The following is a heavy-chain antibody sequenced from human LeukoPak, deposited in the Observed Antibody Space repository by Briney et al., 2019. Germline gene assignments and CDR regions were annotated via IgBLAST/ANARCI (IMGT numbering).Heavy chain of an antibody. V-gene: IGHV4-61*02. CDR2: IYTSGST. Sequence: SQTLSLTCTVSGGSISSGSYYWSWIRQPAGKGLEWIGRIYTSGSTNYNPSLKSRATISVDTSKNQYSLKLSSVTAADTAVYYCARTDSSGYFGWFDPWGQGTLVTVSS. J-gene: IGHJ5*02. D-gene: IGHD3-22*01. CDR1: GGSISSGSYY. CDR3: ARTDSSGYFGWFDP.